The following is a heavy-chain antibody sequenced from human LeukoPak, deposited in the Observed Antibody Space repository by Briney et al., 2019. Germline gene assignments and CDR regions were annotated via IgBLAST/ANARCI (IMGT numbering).Heavy chain of an antibody. CDR1: GYTFTSYY. J-gene: IGHJ5*02. Sequence: GASVKVSCKASGYTFTSYYMHWVRQAPGQGLEWMGIINPSGGSTSYAQKFQGRVTMTRDTSTSKVYMELSRLRSEDTAVYYCARDLDTMIVRLDPWGQGTLVTVSS. CDR3: ARDLDTMIVRLDP. CDR2: INPSGGST. V-gene: IGHV1-46*01. D-gene: IGHD3-22*01.